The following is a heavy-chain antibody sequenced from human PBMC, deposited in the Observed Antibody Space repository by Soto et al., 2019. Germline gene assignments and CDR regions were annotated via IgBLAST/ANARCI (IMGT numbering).Heavy chain of an antibody. Sequence: GGSLRLSCAASGFTFSSYDMHWVRQAPGKGLEWVAAIWDDGSNKYYAESVKGRFTISRYNYIHTLYLQMNSLRAEDTAVYYSARETGYSYCSYAFDVWGQGTMVTVSS. D-gene: IGHD5-18*01. V-gene: IGHV3-30*19. J-gene: IGHJ3*01. CDR2: IWDDGSNK. CDR3: ARETGYSYCSYAFDV. CDR1: GFTFSSYD.